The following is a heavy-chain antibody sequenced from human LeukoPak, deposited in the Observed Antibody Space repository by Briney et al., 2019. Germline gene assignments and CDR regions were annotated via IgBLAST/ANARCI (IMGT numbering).Heavy chain of an antibody. CDR3: ARGGWAALDY. J-gene: IGHJ4*02. V-gene: IGHV4-59*01. CDR2: VYYSGTT. Sequence: SETLSLTSTVSGGSISSYYWSWIRQPPGMGLEWIGFVYYSGTTNYSPSLKSRVTMSVDTSNNRFSLKLSSVTAADTALYYCARGGWAALDYWGQGTLVTVSS. D-gene: IGHD2-15*01. CDR1: GGSISSYY.